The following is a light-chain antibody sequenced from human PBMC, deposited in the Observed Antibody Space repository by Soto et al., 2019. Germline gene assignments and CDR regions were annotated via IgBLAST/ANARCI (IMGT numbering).Light chain of an antibody. CDR1: SSDIGSNI. V-gene: IGLV1-44*01. J-gene: IGLJ3*02. CDR3: AAWDDSLNGWV. Sequence: QSVLTQPPSASGTPGQRVTISCSGSSSDIGSNIVNWYQQLPGTAPKLLIYSNNQRPSGVPDRFSGSKSGTSASLAISGLQSEDVADYYCAAWDDSLNGWVFGGGTKLTVL. CDR2: SNN.